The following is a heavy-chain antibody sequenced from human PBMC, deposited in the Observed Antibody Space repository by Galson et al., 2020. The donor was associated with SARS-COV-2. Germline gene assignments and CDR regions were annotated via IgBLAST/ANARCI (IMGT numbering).Heavy chain of an antibody. V-gene: IGHV4-59*01. J-gene: IGHJ4*02. Sequence: SETLSLTCTVSGGSISSYYWSWIRQPPGKGLEWIGYIYYSGSTNYNPSLKSRVTISVDTSKNQFSLKLSSVTAADTAVYYCAREVGATGFDYWGQGTLVTVSS. CDR3: AREVGATGFDY. D-gene: IGHD1-26*01. CDR2: IYYSGST. CDR1: GGSISSYY.